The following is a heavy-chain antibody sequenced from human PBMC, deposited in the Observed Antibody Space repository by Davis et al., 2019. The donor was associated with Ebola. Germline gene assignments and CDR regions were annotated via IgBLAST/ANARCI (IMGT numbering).Heavy chain of an antibody. CDR2: INGDETIT. V-gene: IGHV3-74*01. CDR1: GFTFSSYW. D-gene: IGHD4-17*01. Sequence: GESLKIPCAASGFTFSSYWMHWVRQAPGKGLVWVSRINGDETITAYADSVKGRFAISRDNTKNTLYLQMNSLRAEDTAVYYCTKDFDYVNGYWGQGTLVTVSS. CDR3: TKDFDYVNGY. J-gene: IGHJ4*02.